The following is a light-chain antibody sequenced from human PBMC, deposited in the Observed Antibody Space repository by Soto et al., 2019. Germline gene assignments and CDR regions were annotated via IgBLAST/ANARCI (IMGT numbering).Light chain of an antibody. CDR1: QSVSTR. CDR2: DAS. V-gene: IGKV1-5*02. Sequence: DIQMTQSPSSLSAYVGDRVTIICRASQSVSTRLAWYQQKPGKAPKVLIYDASSWAGGVPSRFTGSGSGTEFTLTINSLQPDDFATYYCQQYSVYWTFGQGTKVDIK. CDR3: QQYSVYWT. J-gene: IGKJ1*01.